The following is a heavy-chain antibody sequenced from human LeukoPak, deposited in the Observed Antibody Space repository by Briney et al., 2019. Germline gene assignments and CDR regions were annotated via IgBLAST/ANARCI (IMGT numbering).Heavy chain of an antibody. CDR1: GGTISNYS. V-gene: IGHV4-59*01. D-gene: IGHD3-22*01. CDR3: ARGSSSGSYYLDY. J-gene: IGHJ4*02. CDR2: IYYSGST. Sequence: SETLSLTCTASGGTISNYSWKWIRQPPGKGLEWIGYIYYSGSTGYNPSVKSRVTISVDTSKNQFSLMLTSVTAADTAIYYCARGSSSGSYYLDYWGQGTLVTVSS.